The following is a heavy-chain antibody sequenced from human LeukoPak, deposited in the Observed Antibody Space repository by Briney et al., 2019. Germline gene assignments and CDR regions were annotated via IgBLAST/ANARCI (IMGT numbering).Heavy chain of an antibody. CDR3: ARSIPPDF. D-gene: IGHD1-26*01. J-gene: IGHJ4*02. Sequence: LAGGSLRLSCVPSGFTFTTYAMNWVRQAPGKGLEWVSGITSGGRTYYADSVKGRFTISRASSKNTLYLQMTSLRADDTALYYCARSIPPDFWGQGTLVTVSS. V-gene: IGHV3-23*01. CDR1: GFTFTTYA. CDR2: ITSGGRT.